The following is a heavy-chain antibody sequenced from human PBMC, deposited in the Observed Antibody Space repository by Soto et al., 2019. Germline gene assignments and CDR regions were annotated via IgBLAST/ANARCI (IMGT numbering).Heavy chain of an antibody. V-gene: IGHV1-46*01. D-gene: IGHD2-21*02. J-gene: IGHJ4*02. Sequence: QVQLMQSGAEVKTPGASVTISCKASGYTFTSYYIHWVRQAPRQGLEWMAIINPSGGSTNYAQKFQGRVTVTRDTSTSTVNMELSSLSSEDTAVYYCARDLTAADYWGQGTLVTVSS. CDR1: GYTFTSYY. CDR2: INPSGGST. CDR3: ARDLTAADY.